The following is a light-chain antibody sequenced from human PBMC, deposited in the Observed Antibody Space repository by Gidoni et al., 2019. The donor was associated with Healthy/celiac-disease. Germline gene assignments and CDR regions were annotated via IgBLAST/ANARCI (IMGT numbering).Light chain of an antibody. Sequence: QSVLTQPPSVSGAPGQRVTISCTGSSSNIGAGYVVHWYQQLPGTAPKHLIYGNSNRPSGVPDRFSGSKSGTSASLAITGLQAEDEADYYCQSYDSSLSAHVVFGGGTKLTVL. J-gene: IGLJ2*01. V-gene: IGLV1-40*01. CDR3: QSYDSSLSAHVV. CDR2: GNS. CDR1: SSNIGAGYV.